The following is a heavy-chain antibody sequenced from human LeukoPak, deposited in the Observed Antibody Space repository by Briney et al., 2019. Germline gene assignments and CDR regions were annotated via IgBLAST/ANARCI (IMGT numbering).Heavy chain of an antibody. CDR2: IYSGGST. J-gene: IGHJ6*03. CDR3: ARGVVNYYYYYMDV. V-gene: IGHV3-66*02. Sequence: GGSLRLSCAASGFTVSSNYMSWVRQAPGKGLEWVSVIYSGGSTYYADSVKGRFTISRDNSKSTLYLQMNSLRAEDTAVYYCARGVVNYYYYYMDVWGKGTTVTVSS. CDR1: GFTVSSNY. D-gene: IGHD3-22*01.